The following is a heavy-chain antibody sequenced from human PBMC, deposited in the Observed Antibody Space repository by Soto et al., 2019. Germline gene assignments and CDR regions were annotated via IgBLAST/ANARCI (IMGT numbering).Heavy chain of an antibody. Sequence: SETLSLTCTVSGGSISSGGYYWSWIRQHPGKGLEWIGYIYYSGSTYYNPSLKSRVTISVDTSKKQFSLKLSSVTAADTALYYCARVPEGRGIAARLHWFDPWGQGTLVTVSS. CDR1: GGSISSGGYY. CDR3: ARVPEGRGIAARLHWFDP. J-gene: IGHJ5*02. D-gene: IGHD6-6*01. CDR2: IYYSGST. V-gene: IGHV4-31*03.